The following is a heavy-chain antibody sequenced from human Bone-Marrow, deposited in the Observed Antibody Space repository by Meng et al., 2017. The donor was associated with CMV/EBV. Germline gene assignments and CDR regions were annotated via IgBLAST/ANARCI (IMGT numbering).Heavy chain of an antibody. D-gene: IGHD2-15*01. CDR1: GYSFSTYW. J-gene: IGHJ4*02. CDR3: ARRDIKSSNPGYFEF. CDR2: IYPGDSDT. V-gene: IGHV5-51*01. Sequence: GGSLRLSCQGSGYSFSTYWIGWVRQMPGKGLEWMGIIYPGDSDTRYSPSFQGQVTISADRSISTAYLQWSSLKASDTAIYYCARRDIKSSNPGYFEFWGQRTLVTVSS.